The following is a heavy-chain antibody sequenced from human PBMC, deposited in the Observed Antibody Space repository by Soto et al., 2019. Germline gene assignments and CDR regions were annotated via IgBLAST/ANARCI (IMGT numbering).Heavy chain of an antibody. J-gene: IGHJ4*02. CDR1: GGTFSSYA. CDR3: ARGGCAVRDGYN. CDR2: IIPIFGTA. Sequence: QVQLVQSGAEVKKPGSSVRVSCKASGGTFSSYAISWVRQAPGQGLEWMGGIIPIFGTANYAQKFQGRVTMTANESTSTAYMELSSLRSEDTAVYYWARGGCAVRDGYNWGQGTLVTVSS. D-gene: IGHD5-12*01. V-gene: IGHV1-69*01.